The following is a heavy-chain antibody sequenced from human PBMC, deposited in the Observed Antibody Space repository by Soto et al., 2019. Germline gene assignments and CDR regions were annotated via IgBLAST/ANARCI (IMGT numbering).Heavy chain of an antibody. CDR2: ISGSGGST. J-gene: IGHJ6*03. V-gene: IGHV3-23*01. Sequence: GGSLRLSCAASGFTFSSYAMSWVRQAPGKGLEWVSAISGSGGSTYYADSVKGRFTISRDNSKNTLYLQMNSLRAEDTAVYYCAKGSDYDFWSGYYTRPARYYYYYMDVWGKGTTVTVSS. CDR1: GFTFSSYA. CDR3: AKGSDYDFWSGYYTRPARYYYYYMDV. D-gene: IGHD3-3*01.